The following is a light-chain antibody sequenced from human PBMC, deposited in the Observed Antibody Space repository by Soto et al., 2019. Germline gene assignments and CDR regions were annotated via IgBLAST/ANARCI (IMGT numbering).Light chain of an antibody. CDR1: QSISSW. Sequence: DIQMTQSPSTLSASVGDRVTITCRASQSISSWLAWYQQKPGKAPKLLIYKASSLESGVPSTFSGSGSGTAFTLTISSLQPDDFATYYCQQYDSYPCTFGQGTKLEIK. CDR3: QQYDSYPCT. V-gene: IGKV1-5*03. J-gene: IGKJ2*02. CDR2: KAS.